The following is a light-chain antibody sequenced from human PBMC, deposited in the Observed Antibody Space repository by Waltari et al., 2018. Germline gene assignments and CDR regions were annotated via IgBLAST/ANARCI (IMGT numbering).Light chain of an antibody. CDR2: DAS. V-gene: IGKV3-11*01. CDR1: QSVSTY. CDR3: QQRTNWQLT. Sequence: EVVLTQSPATLSLSPGERATLSCRASQSVSTYLAWYQHKPGQAPRLLIYDASNRATGIPARFSCSGSETDFTLTISSLEPEDFAVYYCQQRTNWQLTFGGGTKVEIK. J-gene: IGKJ4*01.